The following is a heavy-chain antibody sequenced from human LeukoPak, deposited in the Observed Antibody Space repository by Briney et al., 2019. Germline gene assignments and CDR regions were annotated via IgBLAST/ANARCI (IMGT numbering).Heavy chain of an antibody. D-gene: IGHD3-22*01. CDR1: GYSFTSYW. J-gene: IGHJ6*02. Sequence: GESLKISCKGSGYSFTSYWIGWVRQMPGKGLEWMGIIYPGDSDTRYSPSFQGQVTISADKSISTAYLQWSSLKASDTAMYYCATREETVGYDSSGPMVMDVWGQGTTVTVSS. V-gene: IGHV5-51*01. CDR3: ATREETVGYDSSGPMVMDV. CDR2: IYPGDSDT.